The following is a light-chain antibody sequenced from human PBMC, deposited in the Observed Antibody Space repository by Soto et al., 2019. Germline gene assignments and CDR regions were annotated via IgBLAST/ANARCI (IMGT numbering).Light chain of an antibody. CDR3: QHYNSYSEA. J-gene: IGKJ1*01. V-gene: IGKV1-5*03. CDR1: QTISSW. CDR2: KAS. Sequence: DIKVYQSPSTLSGSVGDRVTITCRASQTISSWLAWYQQKPGKAPKLLIYKASTLKSGVPSRFSGSGSGTEFTLTISSLQPDDFATYYCQHYNSYSEAFGQGTKVDIK.